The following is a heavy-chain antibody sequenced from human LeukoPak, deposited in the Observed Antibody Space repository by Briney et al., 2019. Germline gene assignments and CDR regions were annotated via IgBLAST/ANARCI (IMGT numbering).Heavy chain of an antibody. CDR1: GFTFGDYA. CDR3: TRAPHPRSRNSGCYLDY. V-gene: IGHV3-49*04. CDR2: IQAKAYGGAT. Sequence: PGGSLRLSCSTSGFTFGDYAMSWVRQAPGKGLEWVGFIQAKAYGGATKYAASVNGRFSISRDDSQSIANLQMNDLKTEDSAVYFCTRAPHPRSRNSGCYLDYWGQGTLVTVSS. J-gene: IGHJ4*02. D-gene: IGHD2-2*01.